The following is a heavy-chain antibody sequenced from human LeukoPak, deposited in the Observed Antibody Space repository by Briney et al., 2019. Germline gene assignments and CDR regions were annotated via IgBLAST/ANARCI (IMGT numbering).Heavy chain of an antibody. CDR3: ARGGGMGHYYYYMDV. J-gene: IGHJ6*03. CDR1: GGSISSYY. CDR2: IYHSGST. D-gene: IGHD5-24*01. V-gene: IGHV4-59*01. Sequence: SETLSLTCTVSGGSISSYYWSWIRQPPGKGLEWIGSIYHSGSTYYNPSLKSRVTISVDTSKNQFSLKLTSVTAADTAVYYCARGGGMGHYYYYMDVWGKGTTVTISS.